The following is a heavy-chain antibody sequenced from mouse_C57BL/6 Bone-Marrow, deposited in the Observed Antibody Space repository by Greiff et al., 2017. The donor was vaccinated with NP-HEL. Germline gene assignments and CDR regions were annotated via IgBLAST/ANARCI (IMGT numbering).Heavy chain of an antibody. D-gene: IGHD1-1*01. J-gene: IGHJ1*03. CDR1: GFTFSSYG. Sequence: EVQRVESGGDLVKPGGSLKLSCAASGFTFSSYGMSWVRQTPDKRLEWVATISSGGSYTYYPDSVKGRFTISRDNAKNTLYLQMSSLKSEDTAMYYCARHPPNYYGSLHWYFDVWGTGTTVTVSS. V-gene: IGHV5-6*01. CDR3: ARHPPNYYGSLHWYFDV. CDR2: ISSGGSYT.